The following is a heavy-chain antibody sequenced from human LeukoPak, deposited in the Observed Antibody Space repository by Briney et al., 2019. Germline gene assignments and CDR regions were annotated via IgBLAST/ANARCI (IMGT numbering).Heavy chain of an antibody. J-gene: IGHJ4*02. CDR3: AILGGDIVVVPAATVDY. CDR1: GYTFTSYD. Sequence: ASVKVSCTASGYTFTSYDINWVRQATGQGLEWMGWMNPNSGNTGYAQKFQGRVTMTRNTSISTAYMELSSLRSEDTAVYYCAILGGDIVVVPAATVDYWGQGTLVTVSS. V-gene: IGHV1-8*01. CDR2: MNPNSGNT. D-gene: IGHD2-2*01.